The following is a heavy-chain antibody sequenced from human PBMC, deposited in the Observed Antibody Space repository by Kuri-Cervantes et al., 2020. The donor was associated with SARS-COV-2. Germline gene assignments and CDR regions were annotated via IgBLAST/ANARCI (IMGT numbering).Heavy chain of an antibody. V-gene: IGHV3-23*01. D-gene: IGHD6-13*01. CDR2: LSAIDDTA. CDR1: GFTFTSYA. CDR3: AKIKSLYSDYYGMDV. J-gene: IGHJ6*02. Sequence: GGSLRLSCAASGFTFTSYAMSWVRQAPGKGLEWVAGLSAIDDTAHYADSVKGRFTISRDNSQNTLYLQMNSLRVEDTAIYYCAKIKSLYSDYYGMDVWGQGTTVTVSS.